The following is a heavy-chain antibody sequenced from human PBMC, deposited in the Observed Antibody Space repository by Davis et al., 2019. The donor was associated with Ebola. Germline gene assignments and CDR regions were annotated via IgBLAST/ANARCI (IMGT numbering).Heavy chain of an antibody. V-gene: IGHV3-7*01. D-gene: IGHD3-3*01. CDR2: IKQDGSDK. J-gene: IGHJ5*02. CDR3: ARDGREFLEWLFNWLDP. CDR1: GFTFSSYW. Sequence: PGGSLRLSCAASGFTFSSYWMSWVRQAPGKGLEWVANIKQDGSDKYYVDSVKGRFTISRDNAKNSLYLQMNSLRAEDTAVYYCARDGREFLEWLFNWLDPWGQGTLVTVSS.